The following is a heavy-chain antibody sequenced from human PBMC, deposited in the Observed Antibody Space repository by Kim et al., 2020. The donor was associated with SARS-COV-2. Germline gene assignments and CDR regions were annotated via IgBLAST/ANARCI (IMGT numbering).Heavy chain of an antibody. CDR3: AKDRSYLFDY. CDR1: GFTFSRYS. V-gene: IGHV3-48*02. D-gene: IGHD1-26*01. Sequence: GGSLRLSCAASGFTFSRYSMHWVRQAPGKGLEWVSSISSSATLIFYADSVRGRFTISRDNARNSLYLQMNSLRDEETAVYYCAKDRSYLFDYWGQGTLVTAS. J-gene: IGHJ4*02. CDR2: ISSSATLI.